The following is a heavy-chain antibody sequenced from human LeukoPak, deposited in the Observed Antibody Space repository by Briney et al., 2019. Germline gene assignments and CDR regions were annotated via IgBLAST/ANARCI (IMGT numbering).Heavy chain of an antibody. V-gene: IGHV3-53*01. CDR1: GFTVSSNY. Sequence: PGGSLRLSCAASGFTVSSNYMSWVRQAPGKGLEWVSVIYSGGSTYYADSVKGRFTISRDNSKNTLYLQMNSLRAEDTAVYYCARDFPTYDFWSGYIEGDYYGMDVWGQGTTVTVSS. CDR3: ARDFPTYDFWSGYIEGDYYGMDV. D-gene: IGHD3-3*01. J-gene: IGHJ6*02. CDR2: IYSGGST.